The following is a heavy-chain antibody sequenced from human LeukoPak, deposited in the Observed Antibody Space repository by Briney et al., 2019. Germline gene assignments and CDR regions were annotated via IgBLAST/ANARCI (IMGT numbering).Heavy chain of an antibody. CDR2: FDPEDGET. V-gene: IGHV1-24*01. J-gene: IGHJ4*02. CDR3: ATTYNYYDSSGPPY. CDR1: GYTLTELS. Sequence: ASVKVSCKASGYTLTELSMHWVRQAPGKGLEWMGGFDPEDGETIYAQKFQGRVTMTEDTSTDTAYMELSSLRSEDTAVYYCATTYNYYDSSGPPYWGQGTLVTVSS. D-gene: IGHD3-22*01.